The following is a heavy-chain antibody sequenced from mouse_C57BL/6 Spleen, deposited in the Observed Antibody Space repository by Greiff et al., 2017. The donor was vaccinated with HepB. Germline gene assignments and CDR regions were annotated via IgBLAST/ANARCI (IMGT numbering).Heavy chain of an antibody. CDR2: INPSSGYT. CDR1: GYTFTSYT. D-gene: IGHD2-4*01. J-gene: IGHJ2*01. CDR3: AREGGLRRSLDY. Sequence: QVQLQQSGAELARPGASVKMSCKASGYTFTSYTMHWVKQRPGQGLEWIGYINPSSGYTKYNQKFKDKATLTADKSSSTAYMQLSSLTSEDSAVYYCAREGGLRRSLDYWGQGTTLTVSS. V-gene: IGHV1-4*01.